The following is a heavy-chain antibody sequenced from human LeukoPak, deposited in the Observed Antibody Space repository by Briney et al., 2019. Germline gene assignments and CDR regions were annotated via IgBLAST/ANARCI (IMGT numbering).Heavy chain of an antibody. CDR3: ARHAMGSSWYYDY. CDR2: ISYSGST. Sequence: WETLSLTCTVSGGSISNYYWSWIRQPPGKGLEWIGYISYSGSTNYNPSLKTRATISVDTSKTQFSRKLSSVTAADTAVYYCARHAMGSSWYYDYWGQGTLVTVSS. V-gene: IGHV4-59*08. D-gene: IGHD6-13*01. J-gene: IGHJ4*02. CDR1: GGSISNYY.